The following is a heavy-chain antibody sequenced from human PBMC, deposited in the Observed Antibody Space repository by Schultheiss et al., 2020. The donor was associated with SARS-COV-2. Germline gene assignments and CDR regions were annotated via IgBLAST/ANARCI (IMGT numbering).Heavy chain of an antibody. Sequence: GGSLRLSCAASGFTFSSYWMSWVRQAPGKGLEYVSAISGNGDSTYYANSVKGRFTISRDNAKNSLYLQMNSLRAEDTALYYCAKDRWYQLLTYGMDVWGQGTTVTVSS. V-gene: IGHV3-64*01. D-gene: IGHD2-2*01. J-gene: IGHJ6*02. CDR3: AKDRWYQLLTYGMDV. CDR2: ISGNGDST. CDR1: GFTFSSYW.